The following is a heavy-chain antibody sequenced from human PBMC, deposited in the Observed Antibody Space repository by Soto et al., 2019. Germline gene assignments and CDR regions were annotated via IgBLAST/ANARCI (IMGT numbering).Heavy chain of an antibody. CDR1: GGTFSSCA. D-gene: IGHD1-26*01. Sequence: SVKVSCKASGGTFSSCAISWVRQAPGQGLEWMGGIIPIFGTANYAQKFQGRVTITADESTSTAYMELSSLRSEDTAVYYCASEGVSHSGSYGGALDIWGQGTMVTVS. CDR2: IIPIFGTA. CDR3: ASEGVSHSGSYGGALDI. J-gene: IGHJ3*02. V-gene: IGHV1-69*13.